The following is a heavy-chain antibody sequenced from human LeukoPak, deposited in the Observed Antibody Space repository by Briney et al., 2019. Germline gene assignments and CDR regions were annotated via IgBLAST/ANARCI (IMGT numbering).Heavy chain of an antibody. CDR1: GFTFSSYG. CDR3: ARDFLHYYDNSGYTDY. Sequence: GGSLRLSCAASGFTFSSYGMHWVRQAPGKGLEWVAVISYDGSNKYYPDSVEGRFTISRDNSKNTLYLQMNSLRAEDTAVYYCARDFLHYYDNSGYTDYWGQGTVVTVSS. V-gene: IGHV3-30-3*01. CDR2: ISYDGSNK. J-gene: IGHJ4*02. D-gene: IGHD3-22*01.